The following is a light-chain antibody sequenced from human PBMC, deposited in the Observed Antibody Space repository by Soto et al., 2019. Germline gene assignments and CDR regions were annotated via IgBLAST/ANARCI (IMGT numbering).Light chain of an antibody. J-gene: IGKJ4*01. CDR1: QSVSGY. V-gene: IGKV3-11*01. CDR2: DAS. CDR3: QQRTNWPPRLT. Sequence: EIVLTQSPATLSLSPGERATLSCRASQSVSGYFAWYQQKPGQAPRLLISDASNRATGIPARFSGSGSGTDFTLTISSLEPEDFAVYYCQQRTNWPPRLTFGGGTKVEI.